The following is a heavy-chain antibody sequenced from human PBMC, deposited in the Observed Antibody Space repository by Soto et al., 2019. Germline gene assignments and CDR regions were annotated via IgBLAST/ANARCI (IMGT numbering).Heavy chain of an antibody. CDR2: IYYSGST. Sequence: PSETLSLTCTVSGGSISSSSYYWGWIRQPPGKGLEWIGSIYYSGSTYYNPSLKSRVTISVDTSKNQFSLKLSSVTAADTAVYYCASYYSSSWYGNAFDIWGQGTMVTV. V-gene: IGHV4-39*01. CDR3: ASYYSSSWYGNAFDI. D-gene: IGHD6-13*01. J-gene: IGHJ3*02. CDR1: GGSISSSSYY.